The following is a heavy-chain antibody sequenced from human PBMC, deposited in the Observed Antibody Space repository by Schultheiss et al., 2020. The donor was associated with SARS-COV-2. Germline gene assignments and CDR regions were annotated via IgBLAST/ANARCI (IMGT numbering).Heavy chain of an antibody. D-gene: IGHD6-6*01. V-gene: IGHV1-2*02. CDR1: GGTFSSYA. CDR2: INPNSGGT. Sequence: ASVKVSCKASGGTFSSYAISWVRQAPGQGLEWMGWINPNSGGTNYAQKFQGRVTMTRDTSIRTAYMELSRLRSDDTAVYYCARVARRGSSSSAFDYWGQGTLVTVSS. CDR3: ARVARRGSSSSAFDY. J-gene: IGHJ4*02.